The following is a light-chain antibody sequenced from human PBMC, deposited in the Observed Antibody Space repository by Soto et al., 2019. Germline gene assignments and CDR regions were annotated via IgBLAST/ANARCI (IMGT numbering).Light chain of an antibody. CDR1: QSISSW. CDR3: QQYNSYSWT. Sequence: DIHMTQSPSTLSASVGDRVTITCRASQSISSWLAWYQQKPGKAPKLLIYKASSLESGVPSRFSGSGSGTEFTLTISSLQPYDFATYYCQQYNSYSWTFGQGTKVEIK. V-gene: IGKV1-5*03. CDR2: KAS. J-gene: IGKJ1*01.